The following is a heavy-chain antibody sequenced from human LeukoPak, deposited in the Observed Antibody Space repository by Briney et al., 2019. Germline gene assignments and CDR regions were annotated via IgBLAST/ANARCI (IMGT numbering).Heavy chain of an antibody. D-gene: IGHD3-10*01. Sequence: GASVKVSCKASGYTFTSYYMHWVRQAPGQGLEWMGIINPSGGSTSYAQKFQGRVAITADESTSTAYMELSSLRSEDTAVYYCARGSNEYYGSGSEDYYYYYYMDVWGKGTTVTISS. J-gene: IGHJ6*03. CDR1: GYTFTSYY. CDR2: INPSGGST. V-gene: IGHV1-46*01. CDR3: ARGSNEYYGSGSEDYYYYYYMDV.